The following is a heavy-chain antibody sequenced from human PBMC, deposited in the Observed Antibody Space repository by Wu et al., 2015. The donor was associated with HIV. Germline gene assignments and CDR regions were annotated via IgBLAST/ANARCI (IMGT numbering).Heavy chain of an antibody. CDR3: ARGMDYYDSSGYYYHWFDP. CDR2: IIPIFGTA. V-gene: IGHV1-69*01. Sequence: QVRLVQSGAEVRKPGSSVKVSCKASGGTFSSYAISWVRQAPGQGLEWMGGIIPIFGTANYAQKFQGRVTITTDESTSTAYMELSSLRSEDTAVYYCARGMDYYDSSGYYYHWFDPWAREPWSPSPQ. D-gene: IGHD3-22*01. J-gene: IGHJ5*02. CDR1: GGTFSSYA.